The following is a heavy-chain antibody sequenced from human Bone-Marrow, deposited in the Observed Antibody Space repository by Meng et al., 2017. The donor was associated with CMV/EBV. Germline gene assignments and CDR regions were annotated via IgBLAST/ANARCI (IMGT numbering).Heavy chain of an antibody. CDR1: GFTFSSYA. J-gene: IGHJ4*02. Sequence: GGSLRLSCAASGFTFSSYAMSWVRQAPGKGLVWVSAISGSGGSTYYADSVKGRFTISRDNSKNTLSLQMNSLRAEDTAVYYCAKDLVVRGVNRDYWGQGTLVTVSS. CDR3: AKDLVVRGVNRDY. D-gene: IGHD3-10*01. V-gene: IGHV3-23*01. CDR2: ISGSGGST.